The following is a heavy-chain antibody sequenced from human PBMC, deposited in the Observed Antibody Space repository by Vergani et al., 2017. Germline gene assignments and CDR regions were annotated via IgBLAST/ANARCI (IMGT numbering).Heavy chain of an antibody. J-gene: IGHJ4*02. CDR3: ASPNYHDSICYYSFDY. CDR2: IFYSGST. V-gene: IGHV4-39*01. Sequence: QLQLQESGPGLVKTSETLSLTCTVSGGSISNSSYYWGWIRQPTGKGLEWIGSIFYSGSTYYNPSLKSRFTISIDTSKNQFSLNLKSLTAADTAVYYCASPNYHDSICYYSFDYWGQGTLVTVSS. D-gene: IGHD3-22*01. CDR1: GGSISNSSYY.